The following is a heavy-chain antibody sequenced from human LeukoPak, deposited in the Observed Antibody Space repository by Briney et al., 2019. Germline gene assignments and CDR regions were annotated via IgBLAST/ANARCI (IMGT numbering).Heavy chain of an antibody. V-gene: IGHV3-9*01. J-gene: IGHJ1*01. Sequence: GGSLRLSCAASGFTVSSNYMSWVRQAPGKGLEWVSGISWNSGSIGYADSVKGRFTISRDNAKNSLYLQMNSLRAEDTALYYCAKGTNYYDSSEYFQHWGQGTLVTVSS. CDR2: ISWNSGSI. D-gene: IGHD3-22*01. CDR3: AKGTNYYDSSEYFQH. CDR1: GFTVSSNY.